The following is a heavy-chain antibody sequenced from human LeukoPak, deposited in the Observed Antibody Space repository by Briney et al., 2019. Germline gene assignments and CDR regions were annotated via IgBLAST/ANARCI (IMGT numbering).Heavy chain of an antibody. Sequence: QPGGSLRLSCAASGFTVSIYAMSWVRQAPGKGLEWVSAISGSGGSTYDADALKGRFTISRDNSKNTMYMQMNSLRDEDTAVYYCAKDMYSSSWYTPFDYWGQGTLVTVSS. D-gene: IGHD6-13*01. V-gene: IGHV3-23*01. CDR2: ISGSGGST. CDR3: AKDMYSSSWYTPFDY. CDR1: GFTVSIYA. J-gene: IGHJ4*02.